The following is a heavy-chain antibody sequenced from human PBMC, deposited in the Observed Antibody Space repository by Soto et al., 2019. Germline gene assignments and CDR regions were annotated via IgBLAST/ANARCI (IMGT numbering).Heavy chain of an antibody. CDR3: AREENCSGGTCYSEYFHR. D-gene: IGHD2-15*01. CDR2: IIPIFGTA. CDR1: GGTFSSYA. V-gene: IGHV1-69*13. Sequence: GASVKVSCKASGGTFSSYAISWVRQAPGQGLEWMGGIIPIFGTANYAQKFQGRVTITADESTSTAYMELSSLRSEDTAVYYCAREENCSGGTCYSEYFHRWGQGTLVTVSS. J-gene: IGHJ1*01.